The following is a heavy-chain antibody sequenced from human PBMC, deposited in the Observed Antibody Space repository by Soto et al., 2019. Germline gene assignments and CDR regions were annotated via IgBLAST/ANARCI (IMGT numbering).Heavy chain of an antibody. Sequence: QVQLVQSGAEVKKPGSSVRLSCTASGDTFCFYTISWVRQAPGQGPEWMGRIIPMVGMADYPQKFQGRVTISADKSTSTAYMVLSSLRSDDTAVYFCATNYGSGSTHFDYWGQGTLVTVSS. CDR3: ATNYGSGSTHFDY. J-gene: IGHJ4*02. D-gene: IGHD3-10*01. CDR2: IIPMVGMA. CDR1: GDTFCFYT. V-gene: IGHV1-69*02.